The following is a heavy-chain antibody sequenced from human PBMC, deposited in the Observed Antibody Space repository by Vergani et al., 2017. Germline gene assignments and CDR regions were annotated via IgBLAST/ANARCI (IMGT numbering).Heavy chain of an antibody. CDR3: AKLGDYYDSSGYRKSDAFDI. CDR1: GFTFSDYY. D-gene: IGHD3-22*01. J-gene: IGHJ3*02. Sequence: QVQLVESGGGLVKPGGSLRLSCAASGFTFSDYYMSWIRQAPGKGLEWVSYISSSSSYTNYADSVKGRFTISRDNAKNSLYLQMNSLRAEDTALYYCAKLGDYYDSSGYRKSDAFDIWGQGTMVTVSS. V-gene: IGHV3-11*05. CDR2: ISSSSSYT.